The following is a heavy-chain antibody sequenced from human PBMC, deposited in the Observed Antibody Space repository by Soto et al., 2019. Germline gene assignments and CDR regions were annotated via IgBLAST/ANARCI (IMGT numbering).Heavy chain of an antibody. V-gene: IGHV1-8*01. Sequence: QVQLVQSGAEVKKPGASVKVTCKAYGYTFTSCDINWVRQASGQGLEWMGWMNPNSGNTAYAQKFQGRVTMTRNTSISTAYMELSSLRSEDTAVFYCAREVRGGTSDYWGQGTLVTFSS. CDR1: GYTFTSCD. D-gene: IGHD1-7*01. CDR3: AREVRGGTSDY. J-gene: IGHJ4*02. CDR2: MNPNSGNT.